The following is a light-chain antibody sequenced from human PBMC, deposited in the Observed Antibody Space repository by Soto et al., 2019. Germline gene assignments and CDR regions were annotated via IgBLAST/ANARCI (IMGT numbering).Light chain of an antibody. CDR1: QTVLYSSNNKNH. Sequence: DIVMSQSPDSLSVSLGERATINCKSSQTVLYSSNNKNHLAWYQQRPGQPPKLLFSWASTRESGVPDRFSASGSGTDFTLSIGSLQAEDVAVYYCQQYYSTPRTFGQGTKVDIK. V-gene: IGKV4-1*01. CDR3: QQYYSTPRT. J-gene: IGKJ1*01. CDR2: WAS.